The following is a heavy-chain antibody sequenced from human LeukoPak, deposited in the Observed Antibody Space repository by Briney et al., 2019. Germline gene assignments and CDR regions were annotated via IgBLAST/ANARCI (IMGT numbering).Heavy chain of an antibody. D-gene: IGHD3-22*01. CDR3: ARALSYYDSSGYGY. V-gene: IGHV1-2*02. J-gene: IGHJ4*02. CDR1: GYTFTGYY. Sequence: GASVKVSCKASGYTFTGYYMHWVRQAPGQGLEWMGWINPNSGGTNYAQKFQGRVTMTRDTSISTAYMELSRLRSDDTAVYYCARALSYYDSSGYGYWGQGTLVTVSS. CDR2: INPNSGGT.